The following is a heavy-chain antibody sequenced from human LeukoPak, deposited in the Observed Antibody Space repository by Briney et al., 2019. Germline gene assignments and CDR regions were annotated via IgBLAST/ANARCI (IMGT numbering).Heavy chain of an antibody. CDR3: LKIAAAGTNVY. J-gene: IGHJ4*02. Sequence: SETLSLTCTVSGYSISSGYYWGWIRQPPGKGLEWIGSIYHSGSTYYNPSLKSRVTISVDTSKNQFSLKLSSVTAADTAVYYCLKIAAAGTNVYWGQGTLVTVSS. V-gene: IGHV4-38-2*02. CDR1: GYSISSGYY. D-gene: IGHD6-13*01. CDR2: IYHSGST.